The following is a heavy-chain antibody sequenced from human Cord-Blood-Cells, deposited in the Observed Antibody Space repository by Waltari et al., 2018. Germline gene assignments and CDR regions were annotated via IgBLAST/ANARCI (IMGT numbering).Heavy chain of an antibody. V-gene: IGHV3-15*01. J-gene: IGHJ4*02. D-gene: IGHD3-10*01. Sequence: EVQLVESGGGLVKPGGSLRLSCAASGFTFSNAWMSWVSKVPGKGLEWVGRIKSKTDGGTTDYAAPVKGRFTISRDDSKNTLYLQMNSLKTEDTAVYYCTTDLDTMVRGVDYWGQGTLVTVSS. CDR2: IKSKTDGGTT. CDR3: TTDLDTMVRGVDY. CDR1: GFTFSNAW.